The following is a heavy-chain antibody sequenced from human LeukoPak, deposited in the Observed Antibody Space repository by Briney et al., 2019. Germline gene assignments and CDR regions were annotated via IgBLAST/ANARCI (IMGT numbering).Heavy chain of an antibody. Sequence: SETLSLTCAVYGGSFSGYYWSWIRQPPGKGLEWIGEINHSGSTNYNPSLKSRVTISVDTSKNQFSLKLSSVTAADTAVYYCARTLYNWNYVSYFDYWGQGTLVTVSS. CDR2: INHSGST. CDR1: GGSFSGYY. V-gene: IGHV4-34*01. J-gene: IGHJ4*02. D-gene: IGHD1-7*01. CDR3: ARTLYNWNYVSYFDY.